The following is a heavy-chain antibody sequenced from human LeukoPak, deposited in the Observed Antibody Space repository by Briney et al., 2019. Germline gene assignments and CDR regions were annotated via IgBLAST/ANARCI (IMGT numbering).Heavy chain of an antibody. CDR3: ARDSAPFGYGDYYYYGMDV. J-gene: IGHJ6*02. D-gene: IGHD4-17*01. CDR2: GTSYYSVST. CDR1: GGSISSSSYY. V-gene: IGHV4-39*07. Sequence: PSETLSLTCTVSGGSISSSSYYWGWIRQPPGKGLEWMGSGTSYYSVSTSYNPSLKSRVTISVDTSKNQFSLKPSSVTAADTAVYYCARDSAPFGYGDYYYYGMDVWGQGTTVTVSS.